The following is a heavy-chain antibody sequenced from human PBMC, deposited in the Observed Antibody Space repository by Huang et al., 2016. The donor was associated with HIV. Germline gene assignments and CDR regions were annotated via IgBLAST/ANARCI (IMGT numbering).Heavy chain of an antibody. V-gene: IGHV4-34*01. D-gene: IGHD6-19*01. Sequence: QVQLYQWGAGPLRPSETLSLTCGVSGGSLHGYYWNWLRQSPGSGLEWMGEVNHGGSPKYNPSLKSQVTISVDTSNIQFSLNLTSVTATDTADYYCATSRSGSGWFLDIWGRGTLVSVS. CDR1: GGSLHGYY. J-gene: IGHJ2*01. CDR2: VNHGGSP. CDR3: ATSRSGSGWFLDI.